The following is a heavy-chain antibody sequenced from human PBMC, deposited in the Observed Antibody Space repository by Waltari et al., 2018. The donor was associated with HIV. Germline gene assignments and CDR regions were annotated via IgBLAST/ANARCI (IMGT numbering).Heavy chain of an antibody. Sequence: QVQLVESGGGVVQPGKSLRLSCPASGFSPSNYGLHWVRQAPGKGLEWVALIWYDGSNKYYGDSGKGRFTISRDISKNTLYLQMNSLRAEDTAVYFCARDFALDSWGPGTLVTVSS. CDR1: GFSPSNYG. CDR3: ARDFALDS. V-gene: IGHV3-33*01. CDR2: IWYDGSNK. J-gene: IGHJ4*02.